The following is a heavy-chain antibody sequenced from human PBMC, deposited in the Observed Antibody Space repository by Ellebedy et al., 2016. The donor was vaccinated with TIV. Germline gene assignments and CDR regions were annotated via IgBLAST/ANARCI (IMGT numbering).Heavy chain of an antibody. CDR3: ASRGVAVQGADY. CDR1: GFTFSSYW. D-gene: IGHD3-10*01. CDR2: INSDGSRT. V-gene: IGHV3-74*01. J-gene: IGHJ4*02. Sequence: GESLKISCAASGFTFSSYWMDWVRQAPGKGLVWVSLINSDGSRTTYADSVKGRFTISRDNAKNTLYLQMNSLRAEDTAVYYCASRGVAVQGADYWGQGTLVTVSS.